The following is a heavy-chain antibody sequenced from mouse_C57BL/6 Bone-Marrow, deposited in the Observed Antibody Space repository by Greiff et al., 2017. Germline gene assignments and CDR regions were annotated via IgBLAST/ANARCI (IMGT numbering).Heavy chain of an antibody. V-gene: IGHV1-53*01. J-gene: IGHJ2*01. Sequence: QVQLKQPGTELVKPGASVKLSCKASGYTFTSYWMHWVKQRPGQGLEWIGNINPSNGGTNYNEKFKSKATLTVDTASSTAYMQLSSLTSEDSAVYYCARRSLYDGYYSYFDYWGQGTTLTVSS. CDR3: ARRSLYDGYYSYFDY. D-gene: IGHD2-3*01. CDR1: GYTFTSYW. CDR2: INPSNGGT.